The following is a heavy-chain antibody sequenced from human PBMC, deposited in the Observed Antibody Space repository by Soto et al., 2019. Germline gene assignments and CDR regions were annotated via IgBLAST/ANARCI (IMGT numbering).Heavy chain of an antibody. V-gene: IGHV3-11*01. CDR2: ISSSGNSI. J-gene: IGHJ4*02. D-gene: IGHD6-13*01. CDR1: GFTFSDYY. Sequence: QVQLVESGGGLVKPGGSLSLSCAASGFTFSDYYMTWIRQAPGKGLEWVSYISSSGNSIYYADSVRGRLTVSRDNAKNSLFLQMNSLRAEDTAVYYCARRAAAGRSFDYWGLGTLVTVSS. CDR3: ARRAAAGRSFDY.